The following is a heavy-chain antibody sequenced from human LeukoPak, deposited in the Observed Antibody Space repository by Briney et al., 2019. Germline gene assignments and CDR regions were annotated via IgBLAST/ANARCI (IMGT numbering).Heavy chain of an antibody. CDR2: ISYDGSNK. J-gene: IGHJ4*02. Sequence: GGSLRLSCAASGFTFSSYSMNWVRQAPGKGLEWVAVISYDGSNKYYADSVKGRFTISRDNSKNTLYLQMNSLRAEDTAVYYCARISSSGVVITTFDYWGQGTLVTVSS. V-gene: IGHV3-30*03. D-gene: IGHD3-22*01. CDR1: GFTFSSYS. CDR3: ARISSSGVVITTFDY.